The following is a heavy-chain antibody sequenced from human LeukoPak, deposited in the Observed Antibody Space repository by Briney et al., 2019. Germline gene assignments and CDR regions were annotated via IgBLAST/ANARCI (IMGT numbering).Heavy chain of an antibody. Sequence: ASVKVSCTASGYTFTGYYMHWVRQAPGQGLEWMGRINPNSGGTNYAQKFQGRVTMTRDTSISTAYMELSRLRSDDTAVYYCARVQTIFGVVIFENWFDPWGQGTLVTVSS. J-gene: IGHJ5*02. CDR3: ARVQTIFGVVIFENWFDP. CDR2: INPNSGGT. D-gene: IGHD3-3*01. V-gene: IGHV1-2*06. CDR1: GYTFTGYY.